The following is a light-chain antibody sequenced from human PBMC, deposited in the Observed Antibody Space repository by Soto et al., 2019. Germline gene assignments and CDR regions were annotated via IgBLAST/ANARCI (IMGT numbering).Light chain of an antibody. V-gene: IGLV1-40*01. CDR2: GNS. J-gene: IGLJ1*01. CDR3: QSYDSSLSGAA. CDR1: SSNIGAGYD. Sequence: QSVMTQPPSVSAAPGQRVTISCTGSSSNIGAGYDVHWYQQLPGTAPKLLIYGNSNRPSGVPDRFSGSKSGTSASLAITGLQAEDEADYYCQSYDSSLSGAAFGTGTKLTVL.